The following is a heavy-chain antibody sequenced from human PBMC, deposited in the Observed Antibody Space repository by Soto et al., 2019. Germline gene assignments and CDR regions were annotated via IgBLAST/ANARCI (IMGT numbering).Heavy chain of an antibody. CDR3: ARDGFDGAFDI. Sequence: GGSLRLSCAASGFTFSSYDMHWVRQATGKGLEWVSAIGTAGDTYYPGSVKGRFTISRENAKNSLYLQMNSLRAGDTAVYYCARDGFDGAFDIWGQGTMVTVSS. J-gene: IGHJ3*02. CDR1: GFTFSSYD. D-gene: IGHD3-10*01. CDR2: IGTAGDT. V-gene: IGHV3-13*01.